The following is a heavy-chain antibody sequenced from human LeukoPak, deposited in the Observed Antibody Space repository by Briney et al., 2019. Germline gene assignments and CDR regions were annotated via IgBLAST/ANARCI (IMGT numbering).Heavy chain of an antibody. Sequence: GRSLRLSCAASGFTFSSYGMHWVRKTPGKGLEWVPIIWSDGTNKYYADSVKGRFTISRDNSKNTLYLQMNSLRAEDTAVYYCARGSGSFSGGFDYWGQGTLVTVSS. V-gene: IGHV3-33*01. CDR1: GFTFSSYG. CDR2: IWSDGTNK. J-gene: IGHJ4*02. D-gene: IGHD1-26*01. CDR3: ARGSGSFSGGFDY.